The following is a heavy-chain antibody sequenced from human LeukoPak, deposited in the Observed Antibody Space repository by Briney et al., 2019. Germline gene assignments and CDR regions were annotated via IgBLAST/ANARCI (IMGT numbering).Heavy chain of an antibody. V-gene: IGHV3-66*01. D-gene: IGHD6-13*01. J-gene: IGHJ3*02. CDR1: GFTVSSNY. CDR3: ARDSSSWDAFDI. Sequence: PGGSLRLSCAASGFTVSSNYMSWVRQAPGKGLEWVSVIYSGGSTYYADSAKGRFTISRDNSKNTLYLQMNSLRAEDTAVYYCARDSSSWDAFDIWGQGTMVTVSS. CDR2: IYSGGST.